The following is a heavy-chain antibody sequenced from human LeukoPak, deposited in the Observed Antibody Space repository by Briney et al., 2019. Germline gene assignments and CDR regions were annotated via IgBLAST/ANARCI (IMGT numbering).Heavy chain of an antibody. Sequence: ASVKVSCKASGGTFSSYAISWVRQAPGQGLEWMGWINPNSGGTNYAQKFQGRVTMTRDTSISTAYMELSRLRSDDTAVYYCARLVRGVAAAGTRWFDPWGQGTLVTVSS. CDR1: GGTFSSYA. V-gene: IGHV1-2*02. J-gene: IGHJ5*02. CDR2: INPNSGGT. D-gene: IGHD6-13*01. CDR3: ARLVRGVAAAGTRWFDP.